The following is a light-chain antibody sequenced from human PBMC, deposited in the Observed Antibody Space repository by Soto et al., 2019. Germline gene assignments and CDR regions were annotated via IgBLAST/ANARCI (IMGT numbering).Light chain of an antibody. CDR3: MQGTHWPRT. CDR2: KVS. J-gene: IGKJ1*01. Sequence: DVVMTQSPVSLPVTLGQPASISCRSSESLVATDAITYLNWFHQRPGQSPRRLIYKVSDRDSGVPDRCRGSGAGTDFTLRISRVEAEDVGIYYCMQGTHWPRTVGQGTKVEIK. CDR1: ESLVATDAITY. V-gene: IGKV2-30*01.